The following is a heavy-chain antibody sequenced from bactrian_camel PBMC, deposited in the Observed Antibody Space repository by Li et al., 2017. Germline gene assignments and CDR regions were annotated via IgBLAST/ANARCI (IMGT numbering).Heavy chain of an antibody. CDR2: INIRTSFT. Sequence: VQLVESGGGSVQTGGSLKLSCVASGEGVYNSACMGRFRQAPGQKREAVAGINIRTSFTSYADSVKGRFTISQDNTKLTLYLQMNRLKPEDTAMYYCAADEHTASWACTLLVVAGWGDFGSWGQGTQVTVS. V-gene: IGHV3S54*01. CDR3: AADEHTASWACTLLVVAGWGDFGS. CDR1: GEGVYNSAC. J-gene: IGHJ6*01. D-gene: IGHD6*01.